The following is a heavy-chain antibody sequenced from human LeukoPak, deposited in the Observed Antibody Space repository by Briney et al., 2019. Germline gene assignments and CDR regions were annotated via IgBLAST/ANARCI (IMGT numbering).Heavy chain of an antibody. J-gene: IGHJ4*02. CDR2: IIPIFGTA. Sequence: ASVKVSCKASGGTFSGYAISWVRQAPGQGLEWMGGIIPIFGTANYAQRFQGRVTITADESTSTAYMELSSLRSEDTAVYYCARTHLWSGSYPFDYWGQGTLVTVSS. V-gene: IGHV1-69*01. CDR1: GGTFSGYA. CDR3: ARTHLWSGSYPFDY. D-gene: IGHD1-26*01.